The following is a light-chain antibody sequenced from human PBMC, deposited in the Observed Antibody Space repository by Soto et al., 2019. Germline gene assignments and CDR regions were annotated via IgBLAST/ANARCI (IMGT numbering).Light chain of an antibody. CDR2: GNT. J-gene: IGLJ2*01. Sequence: QPVLTQPPSVSGAPGQRVTISCTGSSSNIGAGYDVHWYHQLPGTAPKLLIFGNTNRPSGVPDRFSGSKSGTSASLAITGLQAEDEADYYCHSYDSTLSASIFGGGTKVTVL. CDR3: HSYDSTLSASI. CDR1: SSNIGAGYD. V-gene: IGLV1-40*01.